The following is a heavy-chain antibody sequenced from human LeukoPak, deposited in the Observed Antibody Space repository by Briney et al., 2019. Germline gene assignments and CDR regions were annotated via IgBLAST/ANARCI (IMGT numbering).Heavy chain of an antibody. D-gene: IGHD1-26*01. J-gene: IGHJ4*02. CDR1: GFSFSNYA. CDR3: AKEYESGTYFDY. Sequence: GGSLRLSCAASGFSFSNYAMSWVRQATGKGLEWVSGISGSGGSTYYADSVKGRFTVSRDNSKNTLYLQVNSLRAEDTAVYHCAKEYESGTYFDYWGQGTLVTVSS. CDR2: ISGSGGST. V-gene: IGHV3-23*01.